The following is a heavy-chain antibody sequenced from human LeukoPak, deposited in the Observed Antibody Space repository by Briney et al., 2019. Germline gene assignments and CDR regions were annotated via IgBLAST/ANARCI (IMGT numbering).Heavy chain of an antibody. D-gene: IGHD3-16*02. Sequence: GGSLRLSCAASGFTISCSAMSWVRQAPGGGLEWVSLISYSGANSYYTDSVRGRFTISRDNSKDALFLQMNSLRAEYTAIYYCARDMQLSAWGLGTMVTVSS. CDR2: ISYSGANS. J-gene: IGHJ3*01. CDR1: GFTISCSA. V-gene: IGHV3-23*01. CDR3: ARDMQLSA.